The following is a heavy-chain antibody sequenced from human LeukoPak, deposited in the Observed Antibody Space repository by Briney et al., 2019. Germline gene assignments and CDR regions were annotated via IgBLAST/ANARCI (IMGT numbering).Heavy chain of an antibody. V-gene: IGHV3-13*01. D-gene: IGHD2-2*01. Sequence: LRLSCXXSGFTXSSYDMHWVRQATGKGLEWVSAIGTAGDTYYPGSVKGRFTISRENAKNSLYLQMNSLRAGDTAVYYCARAVVPAAMDVWGQGTTVTVSS. CDR2: IGTAGDT. CDR3: ARAVVPAAMDV. CDR1: GFTXSSYD. J-gene: IGHJ6*02.